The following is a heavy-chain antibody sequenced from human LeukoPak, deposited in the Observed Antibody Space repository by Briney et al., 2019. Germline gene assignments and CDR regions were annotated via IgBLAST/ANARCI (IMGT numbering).Heavy chain of an antibody. CDR1: GFTLGVYW. CDR3: ARNSESLTHPKY. D-gene: IGHD1-14*01. Sequence: GGSLRLSCAASGFTLGVYWMTWVRQAPGKGLEWVANINQDGSEKHYLYSVKGRFTISRDNPRNSLSLQMSSLRAEDTAIYYCARNSESLTHPKYWGQGTLVTVSS. J-gene: IGHJ4*02. CDR2: INQDGSEK. V-gene: IGHV3-7*01.